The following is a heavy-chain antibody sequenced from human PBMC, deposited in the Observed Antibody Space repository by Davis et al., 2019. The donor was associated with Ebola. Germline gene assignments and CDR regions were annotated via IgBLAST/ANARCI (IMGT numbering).Heavy chain of an antibody. J-gene: IGHJ4*02. CDR3: SRLFDY. V-gene: IGHV3-43*01. Sequence: GESLKISCAASGFTFSDYYMSWVRQAPGKGLEWVSLITWDGGMTFYADSVKGRFTISRDNSKNSLYLQMNSLRAEDSALYYCSRLFDYWGQGTLVTVSS. CDR2: ITWDGGMT. CDR1: GFTFSDYY. D-gene: IGHD3-22*01.